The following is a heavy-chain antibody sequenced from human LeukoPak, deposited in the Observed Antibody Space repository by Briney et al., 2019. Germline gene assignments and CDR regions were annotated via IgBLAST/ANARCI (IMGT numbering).Heavy chain of an antibody. CDR3: ARASGSYDY. CDR1: GFPFSTYG. D-gene: IGHD1-26*01. Sequence: GGSLRLSCAASGFPFSTYGMHWVRQAPGKGLEWVAVIWYDGSTKYYADSVKGRFIISRDNSKNILYLHMNSLRPEDTAVHYCARASGSYDYWGQGTLVTVSS. V-gene: IGHV3-33*01. J-gene: IGHJ4*02. CDR2: IWYDGSTK.